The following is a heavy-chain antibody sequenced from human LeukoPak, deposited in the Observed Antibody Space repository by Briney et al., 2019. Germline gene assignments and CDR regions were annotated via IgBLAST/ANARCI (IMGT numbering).Heavy chain of an antibody. CDR2: ISYDGSNK. Sequence: GGSLRLSCAASGFTFSSYSINWVRQAPGKGLEWVAVISYDGSNKYYADSVKGRFTISRDNSKNTLYLQMNSLRAEDTAVYYCAREYCSGGSCYSGTKALDYWGQGTLVTVSS. J-gene: IGHJ4*02. CDR3: AREYCSGGSCYSGTKALDY. V-gene: IGHV3-30*03. CDR1: GFTFSSYS. D-gene: IGHD2-15*01.